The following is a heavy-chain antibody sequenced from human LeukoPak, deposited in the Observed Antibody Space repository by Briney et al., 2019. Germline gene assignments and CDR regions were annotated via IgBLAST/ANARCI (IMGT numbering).Heavy chain of an antibody. CDR2: IRYDGSNK. CDR3: AKDLTYYYGSGKSS. J-gene: IGHJ4*02. D-gene: IGHD3-10*01. Sequence: PGGSLRLSCAASGFTFNSYGMHWVCQAPGKGLEWVAFIRYDGSNKYYADSVKGRFTISRDNSKNTLYLQMNSLRAEDTAVYYCAKDLTYYYGSGKSSWGQGTLVTVSS. V-gene: IGHV3-30*02. CDR1: GFTFNSYG.